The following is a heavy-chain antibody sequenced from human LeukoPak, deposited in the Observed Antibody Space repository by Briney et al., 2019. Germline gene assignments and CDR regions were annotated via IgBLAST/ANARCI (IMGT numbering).Heavy chain of an antibody. Sequence: PSETLSLTCTVSGGSISSSSYYWGWIRQPPGKGLEWIGYMYYSGSTNYNPSLKSRVTMSVDTSKNQFSLQLSSVTAADTAVYYCARLDHARGAFDYWGQGTLVTVSS. V-gene: IGHV4-61*05. CDR1: GGSISSSSYY. J-gene: IGHJ4*02. CDR2: MYYSGST. D-gene: IGHD1-1*01. CDR3: ARLDHARGAFDY.